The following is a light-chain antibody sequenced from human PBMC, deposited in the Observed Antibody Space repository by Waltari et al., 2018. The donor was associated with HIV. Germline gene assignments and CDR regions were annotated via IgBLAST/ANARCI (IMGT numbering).Light chain of an antibody. V-gene: IGLV2-14*03. CDR2: DVT. CDR1: RSDVGYYNY. Sequence: QSALTQPASVSGSPGQSITISCTGSRSDVGYYNYVSWYQQHPGKAPRLIIFDVTNRHSGVSDRFSGSKSGNTASLTISGLQPEDEADYYCCSYTTSITFVFGGGTKLTVL. CDR3: CSYTTSITFV. J-gene: IGLJ3*02.